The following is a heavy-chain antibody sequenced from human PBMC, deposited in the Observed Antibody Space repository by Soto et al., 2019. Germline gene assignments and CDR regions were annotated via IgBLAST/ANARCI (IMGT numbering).Heavy chain of an antibody. D-gene: IGHD3-9*01. Sequence: QVQLQQWGAGLLKPSETLSLTCAVYGGSFSGYYWSWIRKPPGKGLEWTGEINHSGSTNYNPSLKSRVTISVDTSKNQFSLKLSSVTAAGTAVYYCARGEDILTAPDYWGQGTLVTVSS. CDR2: INHSGST. V-gene: IGHV4-34*01. CDR3: ARGEDILTAPDY. CDR1: GGSFSGYY. J-gene: IGHJ4*02.